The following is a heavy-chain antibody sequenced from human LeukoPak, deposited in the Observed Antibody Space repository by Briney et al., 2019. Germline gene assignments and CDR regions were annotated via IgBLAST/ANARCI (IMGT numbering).Heavy chain of an antibody. CDR1: GFTFSNYA. V-gene: IGHV3-30*14. Sequence: GGSLRRSCAASGFTFSNYAFHWVRQAPGKGLEWVSVISYDGSKTYYADAVKGRFTISRDNSKNTLYLQMNSLRAEDTAVYYCARLMTTVTTGAFDIWGQGTMVTVSS. D-gene: IGHD4-17*01. CDR2: ISYDGSKT. CDR3: ARLMTTVTTGAFDI. J-gene: IGHJ3*02.